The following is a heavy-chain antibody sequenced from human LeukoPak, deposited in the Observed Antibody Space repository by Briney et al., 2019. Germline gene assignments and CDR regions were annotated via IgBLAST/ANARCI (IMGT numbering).Heavy chain of an antibody. D-gene: IGHD4-17*01. V-gene: IGHV4-4*07. CDR2: IYTSGST. CDR1: GGSISSNY. Sequence: SETLSLTCTVSGGSISSNYWSWIRQPAGKGLEWIGRIYTSGSTNYNPSLKSRVTMSVDTSKNQFSLKLSSVTAADTAVYYCARDKTGDYGDLNWFDPWGQGTLVTVSS. CDR3: ARDKTGDYGDLNWFDP. J-gene: IGHJ5*02.